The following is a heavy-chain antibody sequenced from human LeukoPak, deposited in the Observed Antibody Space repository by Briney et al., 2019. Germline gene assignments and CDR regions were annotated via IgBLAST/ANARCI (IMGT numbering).Heavy chain of an antibody. D-gene: IGHD6-13*01. J-gene: IGHJ4*02. CDR3: AKDRSSSWYWGDDY. Sequence: GGSLRLSCTASGFTFGDYAMSWFRQAPGKGLEWVSAISGGGSTYYADSVKGRFTISRDNSKNTLYLQMNSLRAEDTAVYYCAKDRSSSWYWGDDYWGQGTLVTVSS. CDR2: ISGGGST. CDR1: GFTFGDYA. V-gene: IGHV3-23*01.